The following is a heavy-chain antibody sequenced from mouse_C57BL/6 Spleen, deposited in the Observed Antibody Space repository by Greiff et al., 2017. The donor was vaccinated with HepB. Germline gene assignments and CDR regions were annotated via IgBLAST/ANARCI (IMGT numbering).Heavy chain of an antibody. CDR3: ARSHGNFDV. V-gene: IGHV8-12*01. Sequence: QVTLKESGPGILQSSQTLSLTCSFSGFSLSTSGMGVSWIRQPSGKGLEWLAHIYWDDDKRYNPSLKSRLTISKDTSRNQVFLKITSVDTADTATYYCARSHGNFDVWGTGTTVTVSS. CDR1: GFSLSTSGMG. CDR2: IYWDDDK. J-gene: IGHJ1*03.